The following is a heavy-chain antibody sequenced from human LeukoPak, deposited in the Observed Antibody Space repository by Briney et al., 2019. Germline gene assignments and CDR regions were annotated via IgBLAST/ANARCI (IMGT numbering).Heavy chain of an antibody. Sequence: ASVKVSCKASGGTFSSYAISWVRQAPGEGLEWMGWMNPNSGNTGYAQKFQGRVTMTRNTSISTAYMELSSLRSEDTAVYYCARGLSLPPYDSSGYSLGYWGQGTLVTVSS. CDR3: ARGLSLPPYDSSGYSLGY. V-gene: IGHV1-8*02. D-gene: IGHD3-22*01. J-gene: IGHJ4*02. CDR2: MNPNSGNT. CDR1: GGTFSSYA.